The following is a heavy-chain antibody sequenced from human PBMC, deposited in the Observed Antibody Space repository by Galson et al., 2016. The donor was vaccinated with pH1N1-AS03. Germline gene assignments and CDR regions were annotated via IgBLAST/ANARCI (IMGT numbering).Heavy chain of an antibody. CDR2: GYSSGHT. CDR1: GASISSSTYY. D-gene: IGHD5-24*01. Sequence: TLSLTCTVSGASISSSTYYWSWIRQPAGKGLEWIGRGYSSGHTNYNPSLKGRVTIPVDTSKNQFSLRLRSVTAADTVFYYCAREDGSTVISKFDYCGPGILFPVSS. V-gene: IGHV4-61*02. J-gene: IGHJ4*02. CDR3: AREDGSTVISKFDY.